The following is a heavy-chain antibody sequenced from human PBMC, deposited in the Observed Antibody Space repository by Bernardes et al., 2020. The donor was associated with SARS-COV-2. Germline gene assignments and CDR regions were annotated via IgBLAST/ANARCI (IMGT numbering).Heavy chain of an antibody. V-gene: IGHV4-59*08. J-gene: IGHJ4*02. CDR3: ARLGHYTNTWYYFDY. CDR1: GGSINSYY. Sequence: SETLSLTCTVSGGSINSYYWSWIRQPPGKGLEWIGHSGSTNYSPSLKSRVTISLDSSKNQFSLKLISVTAADTAVYYCARLGHYTNTWYYFDYWGQGALVTVSS. CDR2: SGST. D-gene: IGHD6-13*01.